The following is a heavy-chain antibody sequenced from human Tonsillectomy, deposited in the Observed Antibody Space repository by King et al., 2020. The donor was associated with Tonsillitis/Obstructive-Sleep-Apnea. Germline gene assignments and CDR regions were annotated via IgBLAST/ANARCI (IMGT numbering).Heavy chain of an antibody. J-gene: IGHJ5*02. CDR3: ARRTGGTGNWFDP. V-gene: IGHV4-39*01. CDR1: GGSISSSSYY. CDR2: IYYSGSS. D-gene: IGHD1-26*01. Sequence: QLQESGPGLVKPSETLSLTCTVSGGSISSSSYYWDWIRQPPGKGLEWIGSIYYSGSSYYNPSLKSRVTIFVDTSQSQFSLKLSSVTAADTAIYYCARRTGGTGNWFDPWGQGTLVTVSS.